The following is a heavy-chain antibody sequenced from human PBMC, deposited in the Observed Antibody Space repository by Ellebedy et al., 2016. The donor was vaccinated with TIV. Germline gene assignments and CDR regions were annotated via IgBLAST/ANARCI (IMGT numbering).Heavy chain of an antibody. V-gene: IGHV4-39*01. J-gene: IGHJ5*01. Sequence: SETLSLTCTVSGGSIGSSNYYSGWVRQPPGKGLEWIGSTSYSGFHYYHPSLKSRVTITVDTSKNQFSLKLRSVTAADTAVYYCARNPPTYNWVDSWGQGTLVTVSS. CDR1: GGSIGSSNYY. CDR2: TSYSGFH. CDR3: ARNPPTYNWVDS.